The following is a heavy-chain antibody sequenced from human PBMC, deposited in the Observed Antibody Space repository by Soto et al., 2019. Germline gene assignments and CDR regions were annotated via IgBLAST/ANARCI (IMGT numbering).Heavy chain of an antibody. CDR2: INSDGSST. Sequence: GGSLRLSCAASGFTFSSYWMHWVRQAPGKGLVWVSRINSDGSSTSYADSVKGRFTISRDNAKNTLYLQMNSLRAEDTAVYYCAREPLWFGELPNNDAFDIWGQGTMVTVSS. V-gene: IGHV3-74*01. CDR3: AREPLWFGELPNNDAFDI. CDR1: GFTFSSYW. D-gene: IGHD3-10*01. J-gene: IGHJ3*02.